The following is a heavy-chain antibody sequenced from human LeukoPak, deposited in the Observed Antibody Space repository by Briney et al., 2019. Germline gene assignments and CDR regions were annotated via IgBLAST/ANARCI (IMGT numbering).Heavy chain of an antibody. D-gene: IGHD1-26*01. V-gene: IGHV4-39*01. Sequence: SETLSLTCTVSGGSISSSSYYWGWIRQPPGKGLEWIGSIYYSGSTYYNPSLKSRVTISVDTSKNQFSLRLSSVTAADTAVYYCARQPPNSGSPRGYWFDPWGQGTLVTVSS. CDR1: GGSISSSSYY. J-gene: IGHJ5*02. CDR2: IYYSGST. CDR3: ARQPPNSGSPRGYWFDP.